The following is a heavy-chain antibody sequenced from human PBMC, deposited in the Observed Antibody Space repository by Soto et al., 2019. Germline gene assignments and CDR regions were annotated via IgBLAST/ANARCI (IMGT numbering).Heavy chain of an antibody. Sequence: SETLPLTCTVSGGSISSCGYYWSWIRQHPGKGLEWIGYIYYSGSTYYNPSLKSRVTISVDTSKNQFSLKLSSVTAADTAVYYCARTPGYSSSWYWGGAWFDPWGQGTLVTVSS. D-gene: IGHD6-13*01. J-gene: IGHJ5*02. CDR3: ARTPGYSSSWYWGGAWFDP. CDR2: IYYSGST. V-gene: IGHV4-31*03. CDR1: GGSISSCGYY.